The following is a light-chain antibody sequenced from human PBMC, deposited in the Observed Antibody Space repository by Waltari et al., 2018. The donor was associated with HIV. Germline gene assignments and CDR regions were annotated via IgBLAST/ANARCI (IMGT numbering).Light chain of an antibody. CDR2: DTS. J-gene: IGLJ2*01. Sequence: QAVVPQEPSLTVSPGGTVPLTCGPNTESVTSGHYPYWFQQKPGQAPRTLIYDTSNKHSWTPARFSGSLLGGKAALTLSGAQPEDEAEYYCLLSYGGAFVIFGGGTKLTVL. CDR3: LLSYGGAFVI. V-gene: IGLV7-46*01. CDR1: TESVTSGHY.